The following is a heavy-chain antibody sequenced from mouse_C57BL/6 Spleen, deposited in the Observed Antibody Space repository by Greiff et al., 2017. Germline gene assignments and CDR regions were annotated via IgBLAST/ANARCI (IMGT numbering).Heavy chain of an antibody. V-gene: IGHV14-3*01. CDR2: IDPANGNT. CDR1: GFNIKNTY. J-gene: IGHJ3*01. Sequence: EVQLQQSVAELVRPGASVKLSCTASGFNIKNTYMPWVKQRPEQGLEWIGRIDPANGNTKYAPKFQGKSTIPADTSSNTAYLQLSSLTSEDTAIYYCARASHYYGSSSFAYWGQGTLVTVSA. D-gene: IGHD1-1*01. CDR3: ARASHYYGSSSFAY.